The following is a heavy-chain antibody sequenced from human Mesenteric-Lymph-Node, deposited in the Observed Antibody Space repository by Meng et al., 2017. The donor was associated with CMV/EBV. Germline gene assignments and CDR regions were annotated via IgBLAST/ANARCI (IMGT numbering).Heavy chain of an antibody. CDR2: ISAYNGNT. V-gene: IGHV1-18*01. CDR3: ARDGPQRSGKNYDFWSGYWIGY. J-gene: IGHJ4*02. Sequence: ASVKVSCKASGYTFTSYGISWVRQAPGQGLEWMGWISAYNGNTNYAQKLQGRVTMTTDTSTSTAYMELRSLRSDDTAVYYCARDGPQRSGKNYDFWSGYWIGYWGQGTLVTVSS. D-gene: IGHD3-3*01. CDR1: GYTFTSYG.